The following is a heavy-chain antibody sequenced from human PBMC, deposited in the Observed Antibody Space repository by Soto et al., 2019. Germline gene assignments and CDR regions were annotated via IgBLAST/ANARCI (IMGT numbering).Heavy chain of an antibody. V-gene: IGHV3-43*02. D-gene: IGHD1-26*01. CDR1: GFTFDDYA. J-gene: IGHJ4*02. CDR3: AKDAKDTFEGSGSYFDY. CDR2: ISGDGGST. Sequence: GVSLRLSCAASGFTFDDYAMHWVRQAPGKGLEWVSLISGDGGSTYYADSVKGRFTISRDNSKNSLYLQMNSLRTEDTALYYCAKDAKDTFEGSGSYFDYWGQGTLVTVSS.